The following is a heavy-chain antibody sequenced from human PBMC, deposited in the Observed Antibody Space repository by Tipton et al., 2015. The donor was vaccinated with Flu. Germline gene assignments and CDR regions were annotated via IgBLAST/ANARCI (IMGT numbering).Heavy chain of an antibody. CDR1: GFTVSNNY. CDR3: ASDYYDSSGYSRAEYFQH. V-gene: IGHV3-66*01. CDR2: IYSGGST. Sequence: SLRLSCAASGFTVSNNYMSWVRQAPGKGLEWVSVIYSGGSTYYADSVKGRFTISRDNSKNTLYLQMNSLRAEDTAVYYCASDYYDSSGYSRAEYFQHWGQGTLVTVSS. D-gene: IGHD3-22*01. J-gene: IGHJ1*01.